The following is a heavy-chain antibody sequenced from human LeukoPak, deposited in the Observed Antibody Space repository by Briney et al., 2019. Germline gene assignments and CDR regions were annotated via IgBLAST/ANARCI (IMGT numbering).Heavy chain of an antibody. CDR1: GGSFSGYY. CDR2: IYTSGGT. D-gene: IGHD6-19*01. Sequence: PSETLSLTCAAYGGSFSGYYWSWIRQPAGKGLEWIGRIYTSGGTNYNPSLKSRVTMSADTSKNQFSLKLSSVAAADTAVYYCARGSLQWPVVWGQGTLVTVSS. CDR3: ARGSLQWPVV. V-gene: IGHV4-59*10. J-gene: IGHJ4*02.